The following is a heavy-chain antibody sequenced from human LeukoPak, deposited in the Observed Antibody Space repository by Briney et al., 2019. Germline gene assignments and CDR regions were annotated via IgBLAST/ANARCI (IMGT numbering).Heavy chain of an antibody. CDR1: GYTFTSYA. Sequence: ASVKVSCKASGYTFTSYAMNWVRQAPGQGLEWMGWINPNSGGTNYAQKFQGRVTMTRDTSISTAYMELSRLRSDDTAVYYCARDMEQQLAPFDYWGQGTLVTVSS. D-gene: IGHD6-13*01. J-gene: IGHJ4*02. V-gene: IGHV1-2*02. CDR2: INPNSGGT. CDR3: ARDMEQQLAPFDY.